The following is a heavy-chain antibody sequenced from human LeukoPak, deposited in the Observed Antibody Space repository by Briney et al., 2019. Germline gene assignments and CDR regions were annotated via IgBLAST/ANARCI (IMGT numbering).Heavy chain of an antibody. CDR2: IKSDGRST. CDR1: VFTFSSCW. Sequence: GGSLRLFCAASVFTFSSCWMHGVREARGEGLVWDSRIKSDGRSTSYGDSVKGRFTISRDNAKNTLYLQMNSLRVEDTAVYYCPSPVAGIWGQGTLVTVSS. J-gene: IGHJ4*02. D-gene: IGHD6-19*01. V-gene: IGHV3-74*01. CDR3: PSPVAGI.